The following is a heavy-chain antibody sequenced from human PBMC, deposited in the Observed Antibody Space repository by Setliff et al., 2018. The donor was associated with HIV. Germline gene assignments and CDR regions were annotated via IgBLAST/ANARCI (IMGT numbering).Heavy chain of an antibody. CDR2: ITHSGST. CDR3: ARGRKKTLAVSGTRYFDF. Sequence: SETLSPTCAVYGGSFTDFYWTFIRQSPGKGLEWIGEITHSGSTTYDPSLKSRITVSVDTSKNQFSLKLTSVTAADMGAYYCARGRKKTLAVSGTRYFDFWGQGTQVTAPQ. J-gene: IGHJ4*02. V-gene: IGHV4-34*01. CDR1: GGSFTDFY. D-gene: IGHD6-19*01.